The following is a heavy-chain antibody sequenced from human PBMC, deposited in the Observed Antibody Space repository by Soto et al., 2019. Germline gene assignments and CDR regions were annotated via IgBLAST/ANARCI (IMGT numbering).Heavy chain of an antibody. CDR2: IYPSNSET. Sequence: EVQLVQSGAEVKKPGASLKISCKASGYTFTSYWIGWVRQTPGKGLEWMGIIYPSNSETRFSPSFQVQVTLSADKSTLPAYLQWSTLKASDGAMYYCARKASHYDTYSVGYGGQATVVTVSP. CDR3: ARKASHYDTYSVGY. V-gene: IGHV5-51*01. CDR1: GYTFTSYW. J-gene: IGHJ4*02. D-gene: IGHD3-22*01.